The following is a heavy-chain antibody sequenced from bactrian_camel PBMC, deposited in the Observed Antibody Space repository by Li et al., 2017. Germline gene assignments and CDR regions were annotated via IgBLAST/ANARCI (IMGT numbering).Heavy chain of an antibody. Sequence: HVQLVESGGGSVQAGGSLRLSCVVSGYTLQYSRYCMGWFRQAPGKEREEIAAIDSGGRTTFADSVKGRFTISEDNAKNILFLQMNSLKPEDSALYFCAAGAFWHCGNDPMTARDYVYWGKGTQVTVS. J-gene: IGHJ4*01. D-gene: IGHD4*01. CDR2: IDSGGRT. CDR1: GYTLQYSRYC. V-gene: IGHV3S55*01. CDR3: AAGAFWHCGNDPMTARDYVY.